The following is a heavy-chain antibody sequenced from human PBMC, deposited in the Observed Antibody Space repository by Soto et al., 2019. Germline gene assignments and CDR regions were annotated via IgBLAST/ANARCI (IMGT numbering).Heavy chain of an antibody. J-gene: IGHJ4*02. CDR1: GDSVSSRSYY. Sequence: SETLSLTCTVPGDSVSSRSYYWTWVRQPPGKGLEWIGYIDYSGNTNYDPSLQSRVTMSLDTSKNQFSLKLTSVTAADTAFYYCARDIRGYSRAFDYWGQGIMVTVSS. CDR3: ARDIRGYSRAFDY. V-gene: IGHV4-61*01. CDR2: IDYSGNT. D-gene: IGHD5-18*01.